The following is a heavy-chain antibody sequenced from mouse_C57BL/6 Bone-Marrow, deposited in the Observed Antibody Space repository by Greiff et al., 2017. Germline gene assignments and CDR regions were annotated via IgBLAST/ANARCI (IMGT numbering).Heavy chain of an antibody. J-gene: IGHJ1*03. CDR1: GYTFTSYW. Sequence: VKLQQPGAELVMPGASVRLSCKASGYTFTSYWMHWVKQRPGQGLEWIGEIDPSDSYTNYNQKFKGKSTLTVDKSSSTAYMQLSSLTSEDSAVYYCARDDGSSYSWYFDVWGTGTTVTVSS. CDR3: ARDDGSSYSWYFDV. V-gene: IGHV1-69*01. D-gene: IGHD1-1*01. CDR2: IDPSDSYT.